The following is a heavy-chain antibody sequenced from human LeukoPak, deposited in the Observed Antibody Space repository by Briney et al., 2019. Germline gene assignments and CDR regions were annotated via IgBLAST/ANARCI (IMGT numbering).Heavy chain of an antibody. Sequence: SETLSLTCAVYGGSFSGYYWSWIRQPPGKGLEWIGEINHSGSTNYNPSLKSRVTISVDTSKNQFSLKLSSVTAADTAVYYCARGGRFWWSGYPATPAYFDYWGQGTLVTVSS. CDR3: ARGGRFWWSGYPATPAYFDY. CDR2: INHSGST. CDR1: GGSFSGYY. D-gene: IGHD3-3*01. J-gene: IGHJ4*02. V-gene: IGHV4-34*01.